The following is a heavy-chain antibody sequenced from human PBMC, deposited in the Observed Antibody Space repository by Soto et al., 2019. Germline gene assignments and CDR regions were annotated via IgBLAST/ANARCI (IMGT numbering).Heavy chain of an antibody. V-gene: IGHV4-31*03. CDR1: VFSISIGCDY. CDR2: IYYSGST. D-gene: IGHD2-2*01. Sequence: SSSXSLSCTVSVFSISIGCDYWSWIRQHPGSGLDWIGYIYYSGSTYYNPSLKSRVTISVDTSKNQFSLKLSSVTAADTAVYYCARDWIPHTGYCSSTSCDLETWGQGTLVTVSS. CDR3: ARDWIPHTGYCSSTSCDLET. J-gene: IGHJ4*02.